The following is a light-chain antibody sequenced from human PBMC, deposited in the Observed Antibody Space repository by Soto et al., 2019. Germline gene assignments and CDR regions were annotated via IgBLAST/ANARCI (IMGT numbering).Light chain of an antibody. Sequence: QSALTQPPSASGSPGQSVTISCTGTSSDIGGYNYVSWYQQHPGKAPKLIIYEVSKWPSGVPDRFSGSKSGNTASLTVSGLQAEDEADYYCSSYAGSNDLLFGGGTKVTVL. CDR3: SSYAGSNDLL. V-gene: IGLV2-8*01. J-gene: IGLJ2*01. CDR1: SSDIGGYNY. CDR2: EVS.